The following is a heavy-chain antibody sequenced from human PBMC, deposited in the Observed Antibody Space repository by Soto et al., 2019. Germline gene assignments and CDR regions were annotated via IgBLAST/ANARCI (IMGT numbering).Heavy chain of an antibody. CDR3: ARDPSHSSSPLDY. CDR1: GYSFAGYW. J-gene: IGHJ4*02. Sequence: PGESLKISCKGSGYSFAGYWITWVRQKPGKGLEWMGRIDPSDSQTYYSPSFRGHVTISVTKSITTVFLQMNSLRAEDTAVYYCARDPSHSSSPLDYWGQGTLVTVSS. D-gene: IGHD6-6*01. V-gene: IGHV5-10-1*01. CDR2: IDPSDSQT.